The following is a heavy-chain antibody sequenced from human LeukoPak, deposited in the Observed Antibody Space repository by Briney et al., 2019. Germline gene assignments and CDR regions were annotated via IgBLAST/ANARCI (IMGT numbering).Heavy chain of an antibody. D-gene: IGHD1-26*01. V-gene: IGHV3-48*01. CDR3: ARLQVGATTRVDAFDI. CDR2: ISSSSGTI. J-gene: IGHJ3*02. Sequence: GGSLRLSCAASGFTFSDNSMNWVRQAPGKGLEWVSYISSSSGTIYYADSAKGRFTISRDNAKNSLFLQMNSLRAEDTAVYYCARLQVGATTRVDAFDIWGQGTMVTVSS. CDR1: GFTFSDNS.